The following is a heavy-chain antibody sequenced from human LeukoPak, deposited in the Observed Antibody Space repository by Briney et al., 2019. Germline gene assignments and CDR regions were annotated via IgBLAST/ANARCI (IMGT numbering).Heavy chain of an antibody. Sequence: SETLSLTCAVSGYSISSGHYWGWIRQPPGKGLEWIGSMYHSGSTYYNPSLKSRVTISVDTSKNQFSLKLSSVTAADTAVYYCARLRWLQSIDYWGQGTLVTVSS. CDR1: GYSISSGHY. D-gene: IGHD5-24*01. CDR2: MYHSGST. V-gene: IGHV4-38-2*01. CDR3: ARLRWLQSIDY. J-gene: IGHJ4*02.